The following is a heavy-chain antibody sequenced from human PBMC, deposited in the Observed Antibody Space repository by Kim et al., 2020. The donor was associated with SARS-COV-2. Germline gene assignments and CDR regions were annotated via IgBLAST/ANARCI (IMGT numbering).Heavy chain of an antibody. J-gene: IGHJ4*02. CDR2: ISTSGST. Sequence: SETLSLTCTVSGGSISSTSYYWSWIRQPAGKGLEWIGRISTSGSTNYNPSLKSRVTVSVDTSKHLFSLKLSSVTAADTAVYYCARDIVRATSDYFDYWGQGTLVTVSS. D-gene: IGHD1-26*01. CDR3: ARDIVRATSDYFDY. V-gene: IGHV4-61*02. CDR1: GGSISSTSYY.